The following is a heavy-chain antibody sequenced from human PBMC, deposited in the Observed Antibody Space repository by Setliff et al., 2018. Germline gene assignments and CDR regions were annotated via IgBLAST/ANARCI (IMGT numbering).Heavy chain of an antibody. Sequence: LSLTCAVSGSFISSGYYWGWIRQPPGKGLEWIGNIYHSGSTYYNPSLKSRVTISVDTSKQQFSLKLSSVTAADTAVYYCARRHCSGSSCYSLNYFDYWGQGTLVTVSS. CDR3: ARRHCSGSSCYSLNYFDY. V-gene: IGHV4-38-2*01. CDR2: IYHSGST. CDR1: GSFISSGYY. J-gene: IGHJ4*02. D-gene: IGHD2-15*01.